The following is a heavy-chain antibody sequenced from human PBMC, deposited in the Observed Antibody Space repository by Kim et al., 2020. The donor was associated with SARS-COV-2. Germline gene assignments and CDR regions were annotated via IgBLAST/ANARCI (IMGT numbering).Heavy chain of an antibody. CDR1: GFTFSSYA. J-gene: IGHJ6*02. D-gene: IGHD3-10*01. V-gene: IGHV3-30*04. CDR3: AREAFGELFRSYYYYYYGMDV. Sequence: GGSLRLSCAASGFTFSSYAMHWVRQAPGKGLEWVAVISYDGSNKYYADSVKGRFTISRDNSKNTLYLHMNSLRAEDTAVYDCAREAFGELFRSYYYYYYGMDVWGQGTTVTVSS. CDR2: ISYDGSNK.